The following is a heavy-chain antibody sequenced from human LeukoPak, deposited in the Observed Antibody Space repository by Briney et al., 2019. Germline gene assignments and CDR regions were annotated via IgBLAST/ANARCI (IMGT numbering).Heavy chain of an antibody. D-gene: IGHD2-2*01. V-gene: IGHV1-46*01. J-gene: IGHJ4*02. CDR1: GYTFPSYF. CDR2: INPTGGST. Sequence: GASVKVSCKASGYTFPSYFMHWVRQAPGQGLEWMGIINPTGGSTTYAQKFQGRVTMTRDTSTSTVYMELSSLRSDDTAVYYCVRLGSTSPGNWYKLFDQWGQGTLVTVSS. CDR3: VRLGSTSPGNWYKLFDQ.